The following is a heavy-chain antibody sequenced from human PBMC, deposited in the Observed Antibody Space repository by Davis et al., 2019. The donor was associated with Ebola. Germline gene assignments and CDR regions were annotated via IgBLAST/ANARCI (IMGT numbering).Heavy chain of an antibody. Sequence: PSETLSLTCTASGGSISSYYRSWIRQPPGKGLEWIGYIYYRGSTNYKPSLKSRVTISVDTSKNQFSLKLSSVTAADTAVYYCARKPMIPGYFDLWGRGTLVTVSS. CDR2: IYYRGST. V-gene: IGHV4-59*01. J-gene: IGHJ2*01. D-gene: IGHD3-22*01. CDR1: GGSISSYY. CDR3: ARKPMIPGYFDL.